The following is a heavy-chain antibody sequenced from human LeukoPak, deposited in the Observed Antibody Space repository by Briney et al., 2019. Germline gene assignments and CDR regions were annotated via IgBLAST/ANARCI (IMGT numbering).Heavy chain of an antibody. D-gene: IGHD3-10*01. CDR2: ISSDGRTT. CDR3: LGYYSGSPN. Sequence: GGSLRLSCAASGFTFSYNWMHWVRQAPGKGLVWVSRISSDGRTTHYADSVKGRFTIARDSAKNTLFLQMNDLRAEDTAVYYCLGYYSGSPNWGQGTLVTVSS. CDR1: GFTFSYNW. V-gene: IGHV3-74*01. J-gene: IGHJ4*02.